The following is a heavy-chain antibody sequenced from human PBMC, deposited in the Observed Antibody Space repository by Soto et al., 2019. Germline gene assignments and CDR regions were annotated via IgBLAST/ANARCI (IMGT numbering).Heavy chain of an antibody. Sequence: PSETQSLTYRVLSGSITNRYYYWSWVRQKPGKGLEWIGHIFHTGRTHFNPSLKGRASISVDTSNYQFSLYLMSVTAAGTAVYFCARWVEVSLDYFDSWGQGIPVT. J-gene: IGHJ4*02. CDR1: SGSITNRYYY. CDR2: IFHTGRT. CDR3: ARWVEVSLDYFDS. V-gene: IGHV4-31*03. D-gene: IGHD2-15*01.